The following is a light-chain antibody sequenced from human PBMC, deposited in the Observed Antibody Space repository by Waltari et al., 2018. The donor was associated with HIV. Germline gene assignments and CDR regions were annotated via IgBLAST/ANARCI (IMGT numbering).Light chain of an antibody. CDR3: QQYYSLGPT. CDR1: RTILFSSENRNC. V-gene: IGKV4-1*01. J-gene: IGKJ4*01. Sequence: DIVMTQSPNSLAVSLGERATINCRSSRTILFSSENRNCLAWYQQKPGQSPKLFIYWASTRASGVPDRFSGSGSGTNFSLTISSLQTDDVALYYCQQYYSLGPTFGGGTKVEIK. CDR2: WAS.